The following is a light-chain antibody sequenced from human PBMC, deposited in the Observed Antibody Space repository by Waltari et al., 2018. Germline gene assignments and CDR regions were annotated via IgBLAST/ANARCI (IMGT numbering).Light chain of an antibody. CDR2: DVN. J-gene: IGLJ1*01. CDR1: SSDVGGYDY. Sequence: QSALTQPRSVSGSPGQSVTISCTGTSSDVGGYDYVSWYQQNPGKAPKLMVFDVNRRPSGVPDRCSGSKSGNTASLPISGVQAEDEADYYCCSYAGSYTWVFGTGTKVTVL. CDR3: CSYAGSYTWV. V-gene: IGLV2-11*01.